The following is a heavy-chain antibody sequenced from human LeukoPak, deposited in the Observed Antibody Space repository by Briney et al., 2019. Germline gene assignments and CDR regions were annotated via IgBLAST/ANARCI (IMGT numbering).Heavy chain of an antibody. CDR3: ARSPPQYSNYNWFDP. D-gene: IGHD6-6*01. J-gene: IGHJ5*01. Sequence: ASARVSCRQSGYTFTNYGISWVPHTPGQGLERMGWISAYNDNTNYAQNLQGRVTMTTGTSTSTAYMEMRSLRADDTAVYCCARSPPQYSNYNWFDPWGQGTLVTVSS. V-gene: IGHV1-18*01. CDR2: ISAYNDNT. CDR1: GYTFTNYG.